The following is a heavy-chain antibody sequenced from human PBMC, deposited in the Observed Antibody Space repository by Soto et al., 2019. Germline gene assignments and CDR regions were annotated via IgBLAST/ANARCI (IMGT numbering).Heavy chain of an antibody. V-gene: IGHV3-21*06. CDR1: GFTFSTST. CDR2: IGSSGVDM. D-gene: IGHD3-16*01. Sequence: EVQLVDSGGGLVKPGGSLRLSCAASGFTFSTSTMNWVRQAPGKGLEWVSSIGSSGVDMYYADSVRGRFTISRDNAKNSLYVVMNGLRAEDTAVYYCVRGDYRDHWGQGTLVTVSS. J-gene: IGHJ4*02. CDR3: VRGDYRDH.